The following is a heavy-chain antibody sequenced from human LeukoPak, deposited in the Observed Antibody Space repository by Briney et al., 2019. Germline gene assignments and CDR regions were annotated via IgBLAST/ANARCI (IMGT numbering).Heavy chain of an antibody. V-gene: IGHV4-31*03. CDR3: ARVHGDYPDY. J-gene: IGHJ4*02. CDR1: GGSISSGGYY. D-gene: IGHD4-17*01. CDR2: IYYSGST. Sequence: SETLSLTCTVSGGSISSGGYYWSWIRQQPGKGLEWIGYIYYSGSTYYNPSLKSRVTISVDTSKNQFSLKLSSVTAADTAVYYCARVHGDYPDYWGQGTLVTVSS.